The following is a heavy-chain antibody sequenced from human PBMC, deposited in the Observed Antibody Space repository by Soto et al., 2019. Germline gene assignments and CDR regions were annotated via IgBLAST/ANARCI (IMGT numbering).Heavy chain of an antibody. D-gene: IGHD6-19*01. J-gene: IGHJ4*02. V-gene: IGHV4-59*01. CDR3: ARSVAVPGAHIDY. CDR1: GGSIRGSY. Sequence: SETLSLTCIVSGGSIRGSYCSWIRQSPGKGLEWLGYVYYTGSTNYSPSLRSRVSISVDTSKNEFSLRLSSVTAADTAVYFCARSVAVPGAHIDYWGQGTQVTVPQ. CDR2: VYYTGST.